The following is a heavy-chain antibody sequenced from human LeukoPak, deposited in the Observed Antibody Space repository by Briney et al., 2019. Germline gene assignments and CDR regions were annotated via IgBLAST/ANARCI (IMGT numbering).Heavy chain of an antibody. Sequence: PGGSLRLSCAAPGFTFSSYGMHWVRQAPGKGLEWVAFIRYDGSNKYYADSVKGRFTISRDNSKNTLYLQMNSLRAEDTAVYYCAKIGYCSSTSCHDFDYWGQGTLVTVSS. J-gene: IGHJ4*02. CDR2: IRYDGSNK. D-gene: IGHD2-2*03. CDR3: AKIGYCSSTSCHDFDY. CDR1: GFTFSSYG. V-gene: IGHV3-30*02.